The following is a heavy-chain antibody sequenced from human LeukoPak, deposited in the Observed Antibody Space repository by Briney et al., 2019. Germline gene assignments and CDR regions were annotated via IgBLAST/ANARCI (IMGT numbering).Heavy chain of an antibody. CDR1: GYTFTDYY. D-gene: IGHD1-26*01. V-gene: IGHV1-2*02. Sequence: ASVKVSCKASGYTFTDYYLHWVRQPPGQGLEFMGWIHPYNGATSSEQKFRGRVTMTRDTYINTAYMELSGLTSDDAAVYYCVRDVHGGSRKADYWGRGTLVTISS. J-gene: IGHJ4*02. CDR2: IHPYNGAT. CDR3: VRDVHGGSRKADY.